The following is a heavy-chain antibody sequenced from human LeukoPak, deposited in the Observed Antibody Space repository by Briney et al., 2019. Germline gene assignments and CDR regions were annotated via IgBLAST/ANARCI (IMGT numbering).Heavy chain of an antibody. V-gene: IGHV3-7*01. CDR1: GFTFSSYW. D-gene: IGHD2-2*01. J-gene: IGHJ3*02. CDR2: IKQDGSEK. CDR3: ARDRYCSSTSCYGFLDAFDI. Sequence: GGSLRLSCAASGFTFSSYWMSWVRQAPGKGLEWVANIKQDGSEKYYVDSVKGRFTISRDNAKNSLYLQTNSLRAEDTAVYYCARDRYCSSTSCYGFLDAFDIWGQGTMVTVSS.